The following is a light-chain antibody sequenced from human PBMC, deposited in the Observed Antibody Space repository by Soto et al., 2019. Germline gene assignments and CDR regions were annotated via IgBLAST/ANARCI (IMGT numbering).Light chain of an antibody. CDR3: QQLRSSPST. CDR1: QTVNSDY. CDR2: ATS. Sequence: IVLTQSPGTLSLSPGETATLSCRASQTVNSDYLAWVQQRPGQAPRLRIFATSRRATDIPDRFSGSGSGTDFTLTISGLQPEDFAAYYCQQLRSSPSTFGGGTKVDIK. J-gene: IGKJ4*01. V-gene: IGKV3-20*01.